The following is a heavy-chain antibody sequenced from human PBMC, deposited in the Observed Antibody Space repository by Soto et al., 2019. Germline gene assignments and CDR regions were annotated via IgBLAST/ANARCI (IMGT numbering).Heavy chain of an antibody. Sequence: QVQLQESGPGLVKPSETLSLTCTVSNDSISTYYWTWIRQPPGKGLEWIGFIYYSGSTNYNPSLRRRVTISVDTSKNQFSLKMNSVTAADTAVYYCASPGRDWGALHYWGQGTLVTVSS. CDR3: ASPGRDWGALHY. D-gene: IGHD7-27*01. CDR1: NDSISTYY. CDR2: IYYSGST. J-gene: IGHJ4*02. V-gene: IGHV4-59*08.